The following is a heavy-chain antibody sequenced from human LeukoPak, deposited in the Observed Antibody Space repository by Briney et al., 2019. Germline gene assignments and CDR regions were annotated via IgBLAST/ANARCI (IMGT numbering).Heavy chain of an antibody. V-gene: IGHV3-20*04. CDR1: GFTFDDYA. D-gene: IGHD3-22*01. Sequence: AGGSLGLSCVASGFTFDDYAMSWVRQAPGKGLEWVSGINWNGDNTVYADSVKGRFTISRDNAKNSLYLQMNSLGAEDTAFYYCASDRRSDSSGYAFDIWGQGTMVTVSS. CDR3: ASDRRSDSSGYAFDI. CDR2: INWNGDNT. J-gene: IGHJ3*02.